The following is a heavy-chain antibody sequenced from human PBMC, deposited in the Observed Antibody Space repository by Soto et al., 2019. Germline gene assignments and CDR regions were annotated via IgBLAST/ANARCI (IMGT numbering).Heavy chain of an antibody. Sequence: PSETLSLTCAVSGGSISNYYWSWIRQPPGRGLEWIGHIFYSGSTNYNPALKSRVTISVDTSKSQFSLKLSSVTAADTAVYYSAKDSGYNYGYFRWFDPWGQGTLVTVS. CDR1: GGSISNYY. D-gene: IGHD5-18*01. CDR3: AKDSGYNYGYFRWFDP. CDR2: IFYSGST. V-gene: IGHV4-59*01. J-gene: IGHJ5*02.